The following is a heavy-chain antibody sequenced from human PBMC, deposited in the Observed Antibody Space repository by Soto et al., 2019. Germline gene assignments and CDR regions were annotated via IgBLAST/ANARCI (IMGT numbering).Heavy chain of an antibody. CDR2: IDPSDSYT. V-gene: IGHV5-10-1*01. CDR1: GYSFTSYW. J-gene: IGHJ4*02. CDR3: AGALESPEYQFDY. D-gene: IGHD2-2*01. Sequence: PGESLKISCKGSGYSFTSYWISWVRQMPGKGLEWMGRIDPSDSYTNYSPSFQGHVTISADKSISTAYLQWSSLKASDTAMYYCAGALESPEYQFDYWGQGTLVTVSS.